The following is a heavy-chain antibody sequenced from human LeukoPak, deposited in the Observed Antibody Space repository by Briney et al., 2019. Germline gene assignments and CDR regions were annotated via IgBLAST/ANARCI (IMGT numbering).Heavy chain of an antibody. CDR1: GFTFSSYA. D-gene: IGHD3-10*01. V-gene: IGHV3-23*01. CDR2: ISGSGGST. Sequence: GGSLRLSCAASGFTFSSYAMIWVRQAPGRGLEWVSAISGSGGSTYYADSVKGRFTISRDNAKNSLYLQMNSLRAEDTAVYYCARERGITMVRGTYYYYFMDVWGKGTTVTISS. CDR3: ARERGITMVRGTYYYYFMDV. J-gene: IGHJ6*03.